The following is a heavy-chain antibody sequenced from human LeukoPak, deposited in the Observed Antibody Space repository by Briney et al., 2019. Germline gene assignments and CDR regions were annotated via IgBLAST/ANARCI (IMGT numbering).Heavy chain of an antibody. Sequence: GGSLRLSCAASGFTVSSNYMSWVRQAPGKGLEWVSVIYSGGSTYYADSVKGRFTISRDNSKNTLYLQMNSLRAEDTAVYYCARAPQMYSSSWYSDIWGQGTMVTVSS. D-gene: IGHD6-13*01. V-gene: IGHV3-53*01. J-gene: IGHJ3*02. CDR1: GFTVSSNY. CDR2: IYSGGST. CDR3: ARAPQMYSSSWYSDI.